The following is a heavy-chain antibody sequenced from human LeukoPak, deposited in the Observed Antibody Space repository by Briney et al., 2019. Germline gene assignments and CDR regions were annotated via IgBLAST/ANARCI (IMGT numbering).Heavy chain of an antibody. CDR3: ARDQGSRIVARTTNWFFDL. D-gene: IGHD3-22*01. CDR2: INQDGSEI. V-gene: IGHV3-7*01. Sequence: GGSLRLSCAASGFTFSNYWMSWVRQAPGKGLEWLANINQDGSEIYYVDSVKGRFTISRDNGKDSLYLQINSLRADDTAVYYCARDQGSRIVARTTNWFFDLWGRGTLVTVSS. CDR1: GFTFSNYW. J-gene: IGHJ2*01.